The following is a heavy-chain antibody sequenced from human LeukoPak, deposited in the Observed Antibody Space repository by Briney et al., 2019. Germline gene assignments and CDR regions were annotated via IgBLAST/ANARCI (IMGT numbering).Heavy chain of an antibody. D-gene: IGHD6-13*01. V-gene: IGHV3-NL1*01. CDR2: IGAGGTFT. CDR1: GFTFSAYA. CDR3: ARETSRAFDI. J-gene: IGHJ3*02. Sequence: PGGSLRLSCEASGFTFSAYAMTWVRQAPGKGLEWVSGIGAGGTFTYYADSVKGRFTISRDNSKNTLYLQMNSLRAEDTAVYYCARETSRAFDIWGQGTMVTVSS.